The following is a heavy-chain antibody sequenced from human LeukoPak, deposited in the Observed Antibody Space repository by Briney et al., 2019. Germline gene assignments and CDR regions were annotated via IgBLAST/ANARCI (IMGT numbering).Heavy chain of an antibody. Sequence: GGSLRLSCAASGFTFSSYGMHWVRQAPGKGLEWVAVISYDGSNKYYADSVKGRFTISRDNSKNTLYLQMNSLRAEDTAVYYCAKDPRAYCGGDCYWGEGPPFDYWGQGTLVTVSS. CDR3: AKDPRAYCGGDCYWGEGPPFDY. CDR2: ISYDGSNK. D-gene: IGHD2-21*02. CDR1: GFTFSSYG. J-gene: IGHJ4*02. V-gene: IGHV3-30*18.